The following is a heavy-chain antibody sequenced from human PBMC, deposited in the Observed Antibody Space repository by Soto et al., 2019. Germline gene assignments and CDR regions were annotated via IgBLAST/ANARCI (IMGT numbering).Heavy chain of an antibody. CDR3: AREYQLLYPSLDY. J-gene: IGHJ4*02. CDR1: GFTFSSYS. V-gene: IGHV3-21*01. Sequence: EVQLVESGGGLVKPGGSLRLSCAASGFTFSSYSMNWVCQAPGKGLEWVSSISSSRSYIYYADSVKGRFTISRDNAKNSLYLQMNSLRAEDTDVYYCAREYQLLYPSLDYWGQGTLVTVSS. CDR2: ISSSRSYI. D-gene: IGHD2-2*01.